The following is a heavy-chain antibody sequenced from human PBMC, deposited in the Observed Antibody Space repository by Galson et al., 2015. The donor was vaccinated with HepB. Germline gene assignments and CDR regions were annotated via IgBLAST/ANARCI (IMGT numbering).Heavy chain of an antibody. J-gene: IGHJ5*02. D-gene: IGHD3-3*01. CDR3: AREGILYDFWSGYYTGTIDP. CDR1: GDSVSSNSAA. CDR2: TYYRSKWYN. V-gene: IGHV6-1*01. Sequence: CAISGDSVSSNSAAWNWIRQSPSRGLEWLGRTYYRSKWYNDYAVSVKSRITINPDTSKNQFSLQLNSVTPEDTAVYYCAREGILYDFWSGYYTGTIDPWGQGTLVTVSS.